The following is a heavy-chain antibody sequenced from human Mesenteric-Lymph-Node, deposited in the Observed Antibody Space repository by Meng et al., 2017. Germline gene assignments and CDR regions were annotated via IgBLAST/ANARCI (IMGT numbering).Heavy chain of an antibody. V-gene: IGHV4-38-2*02. Sequence: SETLSLTCTVSGSSISSDYFWGWIRQPPGKGLEWIGSIYHIGSTYYNPSLKSRVTMAVDTSKNQFSLRLSSVTAADTALYYCARSSAPEYYFDYWGQGTLVTVSS. CDR2: IYHIGST. CDR1: GSSISSDYF. D-gene: IGHD2-15*01. CDR3: ARSSAPEYYFDY. J-gene: IGHJ4*02.